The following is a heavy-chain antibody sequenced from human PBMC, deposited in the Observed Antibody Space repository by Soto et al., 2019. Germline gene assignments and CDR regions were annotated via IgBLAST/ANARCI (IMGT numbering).Heavy chain of an antibody. D-gene: IGHD5-18*01. CDR2: INSDGSST. J-gene: IGHJ4*02. V-gene: IGHV3-74*01. CDR3: ASPLRYSYGYWPMDY. Sequence: VGSLRLSCAASGFTFSSYWMHWVRQAPGKGLVWVLRINSDGSSTSYADSVKGRFTISRDSAKNTLYLQMNSLRAEDTAVYYCASPLRYSYGYWPMDYWGQGTLVTVSS. CDR1: GFTFSSYW.